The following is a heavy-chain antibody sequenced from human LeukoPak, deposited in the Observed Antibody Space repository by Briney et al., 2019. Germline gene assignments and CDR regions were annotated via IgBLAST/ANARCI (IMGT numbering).Heavy chain of an antibody. CDR3: ARGGRRDGYNS. CDR1: GGSISSYY. D-gene: IGHD5-24*01. J-gene: IGHJ4*02. CDR2: IYYSGST. Sequence: SETLSLTCTVSGGSISSYYWNWIRKPPGKGLEWIGYIYYSGSTDYNPSLKSRVTISVDTSKNQFSLKLSSVTAADTAVYYCARGGRRDGYNSWGQGTLVTVSS. V-gene: IGHV4-59*01.